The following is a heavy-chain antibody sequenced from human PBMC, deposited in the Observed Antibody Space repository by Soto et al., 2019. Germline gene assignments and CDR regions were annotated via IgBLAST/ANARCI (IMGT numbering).Heavy chain of an antibody. Sequence: ASVKVSCKASGYTFTSYAMHWVRQAPGQRLEWMGWINAGNGNTKYSQKFQGRVTITRDTSASTAYMELSSLRSEDTAVYYCARDPLRSSGYYGGGNYFDYWGQGTLVTV. J-gene: IGHJ4*02. V-gene: IGHV1-3*01. CDR1: GYTFTSYA. CDR3: ARDPLRSSGYYGGGNYFDY. D-gene: IGHD3-22*01. CDR2: INAGNGNT.